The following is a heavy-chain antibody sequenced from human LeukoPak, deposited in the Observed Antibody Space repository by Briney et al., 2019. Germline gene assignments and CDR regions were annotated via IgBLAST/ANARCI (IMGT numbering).Heavy chain of an antibody. V-gene: IGHV3-7*01. J-gene: IGHJ4*02. CDR3: ARGDEYYFDY. Sequence: PGGSLRLSCAGSGFIFSSYWMSWVRQAPGKGLEWVAIIKQDGSAKFYVDSVKGRFTISRDNADNSLYLQMNSLRAEDTAVYYCARGDEYYFDYWGQGTLVTVSS. CDR2: IKQDGSAK. CDR1: GFIFSSYW.